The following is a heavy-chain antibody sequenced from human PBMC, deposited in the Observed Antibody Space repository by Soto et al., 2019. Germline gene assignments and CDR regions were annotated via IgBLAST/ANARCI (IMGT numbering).Heavy chain of an antibody. V-gene: IGHV3-33*01. CDR3: ARVSEGGSYYGGLDY. CDR2: IWYDGSNK. J-gene: IGHJ4*02. Sequence: QVQLVESGGGVVQPGRSLRLSCAASGFTFSSYGMHWVRQAPGKGLEWVADIWYDGSNKYYADSVKGRFTISRDNSKNTLYLQMNSLRAEDTAVYYCARVSEGGSYYGGLDYWGQGTLVTVSS. D-gene: IGHD1-26*01. CDR1: GFTFSSYG.